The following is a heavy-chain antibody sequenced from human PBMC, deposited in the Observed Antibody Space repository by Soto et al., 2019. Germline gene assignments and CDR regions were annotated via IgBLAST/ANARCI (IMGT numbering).Heavy chain of an antibody. CDR2: LSDSGDSI. Sequence: EVQLLESGGGLVQPGRSLRLSCTASGFTFSSHAMTWVRQAPGKGLEWVSGLSDSGDSIYYADSVKGRFTIYRDNSMNTLYRQRNTLRVEDTAVYYCAEVASSWYACLFDLWGQGTLVTVSS. CDR1: GFTFSSHA. J-gene: IGHJ4*02. V-gene: IGHV3-23*01. D-gene: IGHD6-13*01. CDR3: AEVASSWYACLFDL.